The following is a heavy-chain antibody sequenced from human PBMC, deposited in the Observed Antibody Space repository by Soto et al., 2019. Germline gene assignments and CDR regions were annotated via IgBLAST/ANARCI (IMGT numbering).Heavy chain of an antibody. CDR1: GYPFTAST. J-gene: IGHJ4*02. V-gene: IGHV1-3*04. D-gene: IGHD2-21*02. CDR3: ATLCGGDCYSSDY. CDR2: INTGNGNT. Sequence: QVQLVQSGAEVKKPGASVKVSCKASGYPFTASTMHWVRQAPGQGLEWMVWINTGNGNTKYSQKFRGRVTITRDTSASTAYMELSSLRSEDTAVYDSATLCGGDCYSSDYWGQGTLVTVSS.